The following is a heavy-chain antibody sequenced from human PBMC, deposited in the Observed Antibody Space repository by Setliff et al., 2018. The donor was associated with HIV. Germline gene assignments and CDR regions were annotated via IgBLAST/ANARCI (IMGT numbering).Heavy chain of an antibody. CDR3: ARDRYGESPDY. J-gene: IGHJ4*02. CDR2: INTKNGDP. V-gene: IGHV7-4-1*02. Sequence: ASVKVSCKASGYTITSHAMNWVRQAPGQGLEWMGWINTKNGDPTYALDFTGRFVFSLDTSVSTTYLQIISLQAEDTAVYYCARDRYGESPDYCGQGTLVTVSS. CDR1: GYTITSHA. D-gene: IGHD4-17*01.